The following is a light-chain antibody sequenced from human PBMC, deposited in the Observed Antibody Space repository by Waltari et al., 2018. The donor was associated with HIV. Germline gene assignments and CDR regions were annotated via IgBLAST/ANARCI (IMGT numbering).Light chain of an antibody. V-gene: IGLV2-14*03. CDR2: EGT. J-gene: IGLJ2*01. CDR3: SSYTRRGTVV. CDR1: SSDIGYYDY. Sequence: SALTQPASVSGSSGQSILLPCTGSSSDIGYYDYVPWYQQYPGQAPKALIYEGTSRPSGTSSLFSGSKSATTAFLAISKLQTDDEADYFCSSYTRRGTVVFGGGTRLTVL.